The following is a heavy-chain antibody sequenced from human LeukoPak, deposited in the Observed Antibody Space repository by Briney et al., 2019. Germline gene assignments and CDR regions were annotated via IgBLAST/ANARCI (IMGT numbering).Heavy chain of an antibody. J-gene: IGHJ4*02. CDR1: GLTFSSNA. Sequence: PGGSLRLSCAASGLTFSSNAMSWVRQAAGKGLDWVSSINGNGRSTYYADSVKGRFTISRDNSKNTVYMQMNSLRPEDTAVYYCANWRAQXGNDRYLDYWGQGTLVTVSS. V-gene: IGHV3-23*01. CDR3: ANWRAQXGNDRYLDY. D-gene: IGHD1-1*01. CDR2: INGNGRST.